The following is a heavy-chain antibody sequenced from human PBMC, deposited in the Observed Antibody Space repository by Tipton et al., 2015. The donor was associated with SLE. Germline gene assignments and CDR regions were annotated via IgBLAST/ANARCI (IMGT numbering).Heavy chain of an antibody. Sequence: SLRLSCAASGFTFTSYALHWVRQAPGKGLEWVAIISYDGTNKYYADSVRGRFTISRDNSKNTLNLQMNSLRAEDTAVYYCARDRQLNYFDYWDQGTLVTVSS. CDR3: ARDRQLNYFDY. CDR2: ISYDGTNK. J-gene: IGHJ4*02. CDR1: GFTFTSYA. D-gene: IGHD6-6*01. V-gene: IGHV3-30*04.